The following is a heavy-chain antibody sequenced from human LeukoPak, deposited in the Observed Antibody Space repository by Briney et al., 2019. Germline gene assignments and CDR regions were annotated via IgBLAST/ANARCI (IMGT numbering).Heavy chain of an antibody. V-gene: IGHV3-23*01. CDR2: ISGTGGNT. CDR1: GFTFSTYA. CDR3: AKDGGY. J-gene: IGHJ4*02. D-gene: IGHD3-3*01. Sequence: GGSLRLSCAASGFTFSTYAMIWVRQAPGKGLEWVSAISGTGGNTYYADSVRGRFSISRDNSKNTVYLQMSGLRAEDTAVYYCAKDGGYWGQGTLVTVSP.